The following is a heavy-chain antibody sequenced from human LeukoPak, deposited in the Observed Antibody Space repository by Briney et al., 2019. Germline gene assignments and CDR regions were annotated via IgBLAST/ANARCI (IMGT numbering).Heavy chain of an antibody. D-gene: IGHD1-26*01. J-gene: IGHJ4*02. CDR3: AKDVIPRRWSFSCGY. V-gene: IGHV3-9*01. CDR2: ISWNSGNI. CDR1: GFTFDDYA. Sequence: PGRSLRLSCAASGFTFDDYAMYWVRHAPGKGLEWVSGISWNSGNIGYADSVKGRFTISRDNARNSLYLQMNSLRAEDTALYYCAKDVIPRRWSFSCGYWGQGTLVAVSS.